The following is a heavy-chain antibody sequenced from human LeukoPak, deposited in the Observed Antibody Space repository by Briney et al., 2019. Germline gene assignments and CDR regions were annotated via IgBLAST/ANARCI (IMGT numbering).Heavy chain of an antibody. Sequence: ASVKVSCKASGYTFTGYYMHWVRQAPGQGLEWMGWINPNSGGTNYAQKFQGRVTMTRDTSIKTANMELRRLTSDDTAVYFCARGHYFLDVWGRGTTVTVSS. V-gene: IGHV1-2*02. J-gene: IGHJ6*03. CDR3: ARGHYFLDV. CDR2: INPNSGGT. CDR1: GYTFTGYY.